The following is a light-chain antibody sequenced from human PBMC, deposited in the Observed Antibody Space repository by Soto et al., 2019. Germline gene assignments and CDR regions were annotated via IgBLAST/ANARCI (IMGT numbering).Light chain of an antibody. CDR1: SSDVGAYNY. CDR3: SSYADSDTLYV. Sequence: QSGLTQPASVCGSPGQSITISCTGSSSDVGAYNYVSWYQHHPGKAPKLLIFEVSSRPSGVSNRFSGSKSGSTASLTISGLQAEDEADYYCSSYADSDTLYVFGTGTKVTVL. V-gene: IGLV2-14*01. J-gene: IGLJ1*01. CDR2: EVS.